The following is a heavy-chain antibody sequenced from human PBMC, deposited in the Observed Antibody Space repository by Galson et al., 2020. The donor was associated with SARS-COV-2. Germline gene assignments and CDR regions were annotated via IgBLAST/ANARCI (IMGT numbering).Heavy chain of an antibody. D-gene: IGHD6-19*01. Sequence: GESLKISCAASGFTLSSYGMHWVRQAPGKGLEWVALLWYDESSKYYADSVKGRFTISRDISKNTLYLQMDSLRVEDTAVYYCARNPVPGTGGDWFDTWGQGTLVTVSS. CDR2: LWYDESSK. CDR3: ARNPVPGTGGDWFDT. CDR1: GFTLSSYG. J-gene: IGHJ5*02. V-gene: IGHV3-33*01.